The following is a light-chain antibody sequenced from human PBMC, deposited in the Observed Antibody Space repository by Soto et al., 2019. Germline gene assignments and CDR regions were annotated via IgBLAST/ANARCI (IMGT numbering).Light chain of an antibody. V-gene: IGKV3-20*01. CDR2: GAS. CDR3: QQYGSSPIT. CDR1: QSVSSTY. J-gene: IGKJ5*01. Sequence: EIVLTQSPGTLSLSPGERATLSCRASQSVSSTYLAWYQQRPGQAPRLLIYGASSGATGIPGRFSGSGSGTDFTLSISRLEPEDFAVYSCQQYGSSPITFGQGTRLEIK.